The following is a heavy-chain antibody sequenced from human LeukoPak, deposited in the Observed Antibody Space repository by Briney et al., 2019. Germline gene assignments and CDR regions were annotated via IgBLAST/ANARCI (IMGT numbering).Heavy chain of an antibody. Sequence: ASVKVSCKASGDTFTDYYIYWVRQAPGQGLEWMGWMSPDSGDTGYAHKFHGRVTITRNTSITTAYMELRSLTFEDTAVYYCASVRLSNGYNWFDPWGQGTLVTVSS. J-gene: IGHJ5*02. CDR1: GDTFTDYY. CDR2: MSPDSGDT. CDR3: ASVRLSNGYNWFDP. D-gene: IGHD3-22*01. V-gene: IGHV1-8*03.